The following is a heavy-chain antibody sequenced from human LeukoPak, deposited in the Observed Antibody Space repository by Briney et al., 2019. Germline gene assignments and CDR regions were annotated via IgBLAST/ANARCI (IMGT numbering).Heavy chain of an antibody. CDR1: GGSISISNYY. V-gene: IGHV4-39*01. CDR3: ARRRLLSLYYTGMDV. J-gene: IGHJ6*02. D-gene: IGHD2-15*01. Sequence: SETLSLTCTVSGGSISISNYYWVWIRQPPGKGLEWIGSIYYSGTTYYNPSLRSRVTISVDTSRNQFSLKLTSVTAADTAVYYCARRRLLSLYYTGMDVWAQGTTVTVSS. CDR2: IYYSGTT.